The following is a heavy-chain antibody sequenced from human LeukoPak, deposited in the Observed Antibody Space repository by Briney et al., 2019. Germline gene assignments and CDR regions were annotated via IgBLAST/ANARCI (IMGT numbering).Heavy chain of an antibody. CDR3: ARDQAGRFDY. Sequence: GGSLRLSCAASRFTLSTYWMSWVRQAPGKGLEWVAHIKQDGSQEYYVDSVKGRFTISRDNSKNTLYLQMNSLRAEDTAVYYCARDQAGRFDYWGQGTLVTVSS. J-gene: IGHJ4*02. V-gene: IGHV3-7*01. CDR2: IKQDGSQE. D-gene: IGHD6-13*01. CDR1: RFTLSTYW.